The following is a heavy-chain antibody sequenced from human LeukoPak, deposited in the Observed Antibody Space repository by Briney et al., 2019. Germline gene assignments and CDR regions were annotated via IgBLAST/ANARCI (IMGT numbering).Heavy chain of an antibody. Sequence: GGPLRLLCAPSRFPFSNYDMRWAPDATGKARVGVSGISGSGGDTYYADAVKGRFTISRDNSKNTLYLQMNSLRAEDTAVYDCAKDRSCTNNICRGDFDYWGQGTLVTVSS. D-gene: IGHD2-8*01. J-gene: IGHJ4*02. V-gene: IGHV3-23*01. CDR2: ISGSGGDT. CDR3: AKDRSCTNNICRGDFDY. CDR1: RFPFSNYD.